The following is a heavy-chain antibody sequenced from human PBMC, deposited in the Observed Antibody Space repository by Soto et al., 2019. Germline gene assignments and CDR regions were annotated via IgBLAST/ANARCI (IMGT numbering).Heavy chain of an antibody. CDR1: GFTCSSYA. CDR2: ISYDGSNK. J-gene: IGHJ4*02. CDR3: AREANYYDSSAPWEFDY. Sequence: QVQLVESGGGVVQPGWSLRLSGAASGFTCSSYAMHWVRQATGKGLEWVAVISYDGSNKYYADSVKGRFTISRDNSKNTLYLQMNSLRAEDTAVYYCAREANYYDSSAPWEFDYWGKGTLVTVSS. D-gene: IGHD3-22*01. V-gene: IGHV3-30-3*01.